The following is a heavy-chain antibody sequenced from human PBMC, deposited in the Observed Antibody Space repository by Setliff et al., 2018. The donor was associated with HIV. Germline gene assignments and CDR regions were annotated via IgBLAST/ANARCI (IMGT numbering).Heavy chain of an antibody. CDR3: ARDPHYYDRSGHYSWFYFDY. CDR1: GGSFSGYY. CDR2: INHSGST. D-gene: IGHD3-22*01. V-gene: IGHV4-34*09. Sequence: LSLTCAVYGGSFSGYYWTWIRQPPGKGLEWIGEINHSGSTNYNPSLKSRVTISVDTSKNQFPLKLSSVTAADTAVYYCARDPHYYDRSGHYSWFYFDYWGQGTLVTVSS. J-gene: IGHJ4*02.